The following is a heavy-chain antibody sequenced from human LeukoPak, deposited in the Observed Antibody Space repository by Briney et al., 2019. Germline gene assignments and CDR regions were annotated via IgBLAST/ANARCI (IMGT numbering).Heavy chain of an antibody. CDR3: ARASGTDSSGYLQIDY. D-gene: IGHD3-22*01. J-gene: IGHJ4*02. Sequence: GGSLRLSCDASGYTFSRSSMHWGRQAPGKGLVWLSRINSDGGDTTYADSVKGRFTISRDNAKNTLYLQMNSLRAEDTAMYYCARASGTDSSGYLQIDYWGQGKGVTVSS. V-gene: IGHV3-74*01. CDR1: GYTFSRSS. CDR2: INSDGGDT.